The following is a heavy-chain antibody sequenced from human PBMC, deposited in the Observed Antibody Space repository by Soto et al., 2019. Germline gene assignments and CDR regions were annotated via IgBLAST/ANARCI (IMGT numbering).Heavy chain of an antibody. CDR1: GGSISSYY. D-gene: IGHD3-10*01. Sequence: SETLSLTCTVSGGSISSYYWNWIRQPPGKGLEWIGYIYYSGSTNYNPSLKSRVTISVDTSKNQFSLKLSSVTAADTAVYYCARRYGSAFDIWGQGTMVTVSS. V-gene: IGHV4-59*01. CDR3: ARRYGSAFDI. J-gene: IGHJ3*02. CDR2: IYYSGST.